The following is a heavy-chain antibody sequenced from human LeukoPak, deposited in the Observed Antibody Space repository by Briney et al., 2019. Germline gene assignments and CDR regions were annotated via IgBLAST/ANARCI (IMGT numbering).Heavy chain of an antibody. J-gene: IGHJ6*03. CDR1: GDSIGGYY. CDR2: IYSSGST. V-gene: IGHV4-59*01. Sequence: SETLSVTCNVSGDSIGGYYWSWIRQPPGKGLEWIGYIYSSGSTNYNPSLKSRVTMSVDTSKNQFSLKVSSVTAADTAVYYCARVFDSGSQAYFYYMDVWGKGTTVTISS. D-gene: IGHD3-10*01. CDR3: ARVFDSGSQAYFYYMDV.